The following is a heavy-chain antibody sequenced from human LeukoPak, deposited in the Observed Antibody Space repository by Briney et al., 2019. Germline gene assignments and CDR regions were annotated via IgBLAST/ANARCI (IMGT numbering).Heavy chain of an antibody. CDR3: ARDGYSSGWGRAFDI. Sequence: SETLSLTCTVSGGSISSYYWSWIRQPPGKGLEWIGYIYYSGSTNYNPSLKSRVTISVDTSKNQFSLKLSSVTAADTAVYYCARDGYSSGWGRAFDIWDQGTMVTVSS. CDR2: IYYSGST. CDR1: GGSISSYY. D-gene: IGHD6-19*01. J-gene: IGHJ3*02. V-gene: IGHV4-59*01.